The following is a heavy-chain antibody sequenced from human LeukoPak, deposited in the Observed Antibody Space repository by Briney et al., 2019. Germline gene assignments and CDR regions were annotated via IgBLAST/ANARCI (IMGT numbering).Heavy chain of an antibody. Sequence: GGSLRLSCAASGFTFSSYAMHWVRQAPGKGLEWVAVISYDGSNKYYADSVKGRFTISRDNSKNTLYLYVNSLRPDDSAVYYCVKDNPLDYWGQGTLVIVSS. CDR3: VKDNPLDY. D-gene: IGHD2-15*01. CDR1: GFTFSSYA. V-gene: IGHV3-30*04. CDR2: ISYDGSNK. J-gene: IGHJ4*02.